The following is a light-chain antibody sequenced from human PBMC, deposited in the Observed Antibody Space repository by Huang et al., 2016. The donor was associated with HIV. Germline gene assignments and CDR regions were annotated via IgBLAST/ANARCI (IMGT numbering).Light chain of an antibody. CDR1: QNINIW. Sequence: DIQMTQSPSTLSASVGDRVTITCRASQNINIWLAWYQQKPGKAPNLLIYKASTLQSGVPSRFSGSGSGTEFTLTISILQPDDFATYYCQQYDRSSRTFGQGTRVEIK. CDR3: QQYDRSSRT. V-gene: IGKV1-5*03. CDR2: KAS. J-gene: IGKJ1*01.